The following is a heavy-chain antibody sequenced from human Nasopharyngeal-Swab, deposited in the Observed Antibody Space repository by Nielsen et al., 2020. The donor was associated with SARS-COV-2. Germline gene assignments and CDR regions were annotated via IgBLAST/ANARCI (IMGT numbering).Heavy chain of an antibody. D-gene: IGHD4-23*01. V-gene: IGHV3-7*03. Sequence: GESLKIFCAASGFTFSSHWLSWVRPAPGTGLEWVANIKEDGSEKYYVDSVKGRFPISRDKAKNSLYLQMNSLRAEDTAVYYCAGGNSADHWGQGTPVTVSS. CDR2: IKEDGSEK. J-gene: IGHJ4*02. CDR1: GFTFSSHW. CDR3: AGGNSADH.